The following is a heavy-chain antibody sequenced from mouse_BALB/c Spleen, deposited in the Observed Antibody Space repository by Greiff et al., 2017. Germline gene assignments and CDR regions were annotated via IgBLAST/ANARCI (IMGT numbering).Heavy chain of an antibody. CDR2: IYPSDSYT. V-gene: IGHV1-69*02. J-gene: IGHJ4*01. Sequence: VQLQQPGAELVRPGASVKLSCKASGYTFTSYWINWVKQRPGQGLEWIGNIYPSDSYTNYNQKFKDKATLTVDKSSSTAYMQLSSPTSEDSAVYYCTRGDYDDAMDYWGQGTSVTVSS. D-gene: IGHD2-4*01. CDR3: TRGDYDDAMDY. CDR1: GYTFTSYW.